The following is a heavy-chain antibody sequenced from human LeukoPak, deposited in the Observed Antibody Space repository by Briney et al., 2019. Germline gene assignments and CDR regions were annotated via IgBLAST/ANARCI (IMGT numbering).Heavy chain of an antibody. D-gene: IGHD4-23*01. CDR2: FYYSGST. V-gene: IGHV4-59*01. CDR3: ARGDSTVTPKYFQY. J-gene: IGHJ1*01. Sequence: SETLSLTCTVSGGSISSYYWSWIRQPPGKGLEWIGYFYYSGSTYYNPSLKSRLTISVDTSKNQFSLKLSSVTAADTAVYYCARGDSTVTPKYFQYWGQGTLVTVSS. CDR1: GGSISSYY.